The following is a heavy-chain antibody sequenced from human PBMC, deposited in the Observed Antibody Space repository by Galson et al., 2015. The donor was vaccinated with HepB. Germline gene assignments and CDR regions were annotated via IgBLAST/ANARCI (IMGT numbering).Heavy chain of an antibody. J-gene: IGHJ3*02. Sequence: SVKVSCKVSGYTLTELSMHWVRQAPGKGLEWMGGFDPEDGETIYAQKFQGRVTMTEDTSTDTAYMELSSLRSDDTAVYYCARGLYDSSGYHDPHDAFDIWGQGTMVTVSS. CDR3: ARGLYDSSGYHDPHDAFDI. D-gene: IGHD3-22*01. CDR1: GYTLTELS. V-gene: IGHV1-24*01. CDR2: FDPEDGET.